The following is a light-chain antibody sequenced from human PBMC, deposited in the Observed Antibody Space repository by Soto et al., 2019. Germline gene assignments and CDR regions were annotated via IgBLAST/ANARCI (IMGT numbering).Light chain of an antibody. J-gene: IGKJ2*01. CDR2: AES. CDR3: QQSYSTPYT. CDR1: QTISNY. V-gene: IGKV1-39*01. Sequence: DIPMTQSPSSLSASVGDRVTVSCRASQTISNYLNWYQHKPGKAPEVLIYAESTLQNGVPPRFSGSGSGTDFTLTISSLQPEDSATYYCQQSYSTPYTFGQGTKLEI.